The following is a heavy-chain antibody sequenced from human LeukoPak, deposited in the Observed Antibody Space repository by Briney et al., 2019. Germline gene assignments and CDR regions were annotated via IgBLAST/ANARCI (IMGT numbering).Heavy chain of an antibody. D-gene: IGHD3-10*02. Sequence: GGSLRLSCAASGFTFSDYYMSWIRQAPGKALEWVSYVSSGSSTIYYADSVKGRFTVSRDNGKRSLYLHMNSLRAEDTAVYYCAELGITMIGGVWGKGTTVTISS. CDR1: GFTFSDYY. CDR2: VSSGSSTI. J-gene: IGHJ6*04. CDR3: AELGITMIGGV. V-gene: IGHV3-11*04.